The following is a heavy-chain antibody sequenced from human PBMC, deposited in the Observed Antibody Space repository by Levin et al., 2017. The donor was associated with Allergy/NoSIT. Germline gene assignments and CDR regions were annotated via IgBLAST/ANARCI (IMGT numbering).Heavy chain of an antibody. V-gene: IGHV3-7*01. CDR3: ARSPEALLRYPYYFDY. J-gene: IGHJ4*02. D-gene: IGHD3-9*01. Sequence: GGSLRLSCAASGFTFSSYWMSWVRQAPGKGLEWVANIKQDGSEKYYVDSVKGRFTISRDNAKNSLYLQMNSLRAEDTAVYYCARSPEALLRYPYYFDYWGQGTLVTVSS. CDR1: GFTFSSYW. CDR2: IKQDGSEK.